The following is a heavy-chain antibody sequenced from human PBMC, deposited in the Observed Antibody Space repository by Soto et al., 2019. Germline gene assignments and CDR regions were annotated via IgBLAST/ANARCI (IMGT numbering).Heavy chain of an antibody. Sequence: ESGGGLVQPGRSLRLSCAASGFTFDDYAMHWVRQAPGKGLEWVSGISWNSGSIGYADSVKGRFTISRDNAKNSLYLQMNSLRAEDTALYYCAKDIGFPHYYYGMDVWGQGTTVTVSS. V-gene: IGHV3-9*01. CDR2: ISWNSGSI. D-gene: IGHD2-21*01. CDR3: AKDIGFPHYYYGMDV. J-gene: IGHJ6*02. CDR1: GFTFDDYA.